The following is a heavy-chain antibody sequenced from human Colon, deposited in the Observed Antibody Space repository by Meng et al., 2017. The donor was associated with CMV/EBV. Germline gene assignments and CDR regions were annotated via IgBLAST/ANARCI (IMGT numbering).Heavy chain of an antibody. Sequence: GESLKISCAASGFGVSGNYMSWVRQAPGKGLEWVSVIYSGESTNYRESVKGRFTISRDNSKNTLYLQMNSLRAEDTAVYYCAKDHGYSSSWLRYYYGMDVWGQGTTVTVSS. V-gene: IGHV3-66*02. D-gene: IGHD6-13*01. CDR2: IYSGEST. J-gene: IGHJ6*02. CDR1: GFGVSGNY. CDR3: AKDHGYSSSWLRYYYGMDV.